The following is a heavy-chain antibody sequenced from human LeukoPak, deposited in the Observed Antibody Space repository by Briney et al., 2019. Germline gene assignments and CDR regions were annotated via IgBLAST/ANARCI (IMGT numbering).Heavy chain of an antibody. Sequence: ASVKVSCKASGYTFTNYYIHWVRQAPGQGLECMGIINPSGGSTSYAQKFQGRVTMTRDMSTSTVYMELSSLRSEDTALYYCPRGGVGATTYVWFDPWGQGTLVTVSS. CDR1: GYTFTNYY. CDR3: PRGGVGATTYVWFDP. D-gene: IGHD1-26*01. CDR2: INPSGGST. V-gene: IGHV1-46*01. J-gene: IGHJ5*02.